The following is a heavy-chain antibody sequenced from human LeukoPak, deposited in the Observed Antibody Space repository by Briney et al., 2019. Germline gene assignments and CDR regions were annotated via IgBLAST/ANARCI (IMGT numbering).Heavy chain of an antibody. Sequence: ASVKVSCKTSGYSFTDYAITWVRQVRGQGLQWVGWISASNGNTDYAQKFQGRVTMTRDTSISTAYMELSRLRSDDTAVYYCARDPEQLARTTIDYWGQGTLVTVSS. CDR2: ISASNGNT. CDR1: GYSFTDYA. V-gene: IGHV1-18*01. D-gene: IGHD6-13*01. CDR3: ARDPEQLARTTIDY. J-gene: IGHJ4*02.